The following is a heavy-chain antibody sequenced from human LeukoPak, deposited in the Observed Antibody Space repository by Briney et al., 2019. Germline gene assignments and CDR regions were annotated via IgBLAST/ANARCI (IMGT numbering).Heavy chain of an antibody. V-gene: IGHV4-34*01. CDR2: INHSGST. Sequence: SETLSLTCAVYGGSFSGYYWSWIRQPPGKGLEWIGEINHSGSTNYNPSLKSRVTISVDTSKNQFSLKLSSVTAADTAVYYCARGGPWIVVVPAGDYNWFDPWGQGTLVTVSP. D-gene: IGHD2-2*01. CDR3: ARGGPWIVVVPAGDYNWFDP. CDR1: GGSFSGYY. J-gene: IGHJ5*02.